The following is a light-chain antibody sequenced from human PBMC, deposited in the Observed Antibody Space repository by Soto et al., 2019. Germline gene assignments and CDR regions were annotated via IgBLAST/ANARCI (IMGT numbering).Light chain of an antibody. Sequence: DIQMTQSPSTLSASIGDRVTITCRASQTISDWLAWHQQKPGKAPKILIYKASSLESGVPSRFSGSGSGTEGAHTISSLQPDDVATYYYLQYETYWTFGQGTKGEIK. J-gene: IGKJ1*01. CDR3: LQYETYWT. V-gene: IGKV1-5*03. CDR2: KAS. CDR1: QTISDW.